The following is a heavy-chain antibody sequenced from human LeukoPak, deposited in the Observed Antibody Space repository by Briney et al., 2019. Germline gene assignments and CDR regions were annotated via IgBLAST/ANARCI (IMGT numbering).Heavy chain of an antibody. V-gene: IGHV3-48*03. J-gene: IGHJ4*02. CDR1: GFTFSSYE. D-gene: IGHD6-19*01. Sequence: GGSLRLSCAASGFTFSSYEMNWVRQAPGKGLEWVSYISSSGSTIYYADSVKGRFTISRDNAKNSLYLQMNSLRAEYTAVYYCASPGYSSGWLYFDYWGQGTLVTVSS. CDR3: ASPGYSSGWLYFDY. CDR2: ISSSGSTI.